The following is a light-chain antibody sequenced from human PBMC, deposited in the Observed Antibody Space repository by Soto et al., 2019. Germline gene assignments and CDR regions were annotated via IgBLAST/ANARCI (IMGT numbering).Light chain of an antibody. V-gene: IGKV1-27*01. J-gene: IGKJ1*01. CDR3: QQRSTPWT. CDR1: QDISTS. Sequence: DIQMTQSPSSLSASVGDRVTITCRASQDISTSLAWYQQKPGKVPNLLIYGASTLQSGVPSRFSGSGSGTDFTLTISSLEPEDFAVYYCQQRSTPWTFGQGTKVEIK. CDR2: GAS.